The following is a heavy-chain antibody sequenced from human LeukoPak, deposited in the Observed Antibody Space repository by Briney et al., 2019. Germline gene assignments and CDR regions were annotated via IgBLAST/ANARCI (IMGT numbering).Heavy chain of an antibody. CDR1: GYTFTSYG. CDR3: TFRYGDWDTY. J-gene: IGHJ4*02. Sequence: EASMKVSCKASGYTFTSYGISWVRQAPGQGLEWMGWISAYNGNTNYAQKLQGRVTMTTDTSTSTAYMELRSLRSDDTAVYYCTFRYGDWDTYWGQGTLVTVSS. CDR2: ISAYNGNT. V-gene: IGHV1-18*01. D-gene: IGHD4-17*01.